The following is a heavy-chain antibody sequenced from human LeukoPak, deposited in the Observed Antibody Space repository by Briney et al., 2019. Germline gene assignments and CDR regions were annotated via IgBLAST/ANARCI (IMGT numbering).Heavy chain of an antibody. CDR3: ARVGTGSNDYGDY. Sequence: SETLSLTCTVSGYSISSGYYWGWIRQPPGKGLEWIGSIYHSGSTYYNPSLKSRVTISVDTSKNQFSLKLSSVTAADTAVYYCARVGTGSNDYGDYWGQGTLVTVSS. CDR1: GYSISSGYY. V-gene: IGHV4-38-2*02. J-gene: IGHJ4*02. CDR2: IYHSGST. D-gene: IGHD3-10*01.